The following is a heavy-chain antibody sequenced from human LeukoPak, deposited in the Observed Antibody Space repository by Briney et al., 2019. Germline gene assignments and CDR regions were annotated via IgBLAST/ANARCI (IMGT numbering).Heavy chain of an antibody. J-gene: IGHJ4*02. V-gene: IGHV4-39*01. CDR3: ASLRYFDWSIDY. Sequence: SETLSLTCTVSGGSISSSSYYWGWIRQPPGKGLEWIGSIYYSGSTYYNPSLKSRVTISVDTSKNQFSLKLSSVTAADTAVYYCASLRYFDWSIDYWGQGTLVTVSS. D-gene: IGHD3-9*01. CDR1: GGSISSSSYY. CDR2: IYYSGST.